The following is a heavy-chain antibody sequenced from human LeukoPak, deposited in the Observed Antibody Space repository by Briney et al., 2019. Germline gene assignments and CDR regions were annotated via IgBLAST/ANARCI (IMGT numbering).Heavy chain of an antibody. V-gene: IGHV1-18*01. CDR3: ARVDGSGSGVPRDY. Sequence: ASVKVSCKASGGTFSSYAISWVRQAPGQGLEWMGWISAYNGNTNYAQKLQGRVTMTTDTSTSTAYMELRSLRSDDTAVYYCARVDGSGSGVPRDYWGQGTLVTVSS. J-gene: IGHJ4*02. CDR1: GGTFSSYA. D-gene: IGHD3-10*01. CDR2: ISAYNGNT.